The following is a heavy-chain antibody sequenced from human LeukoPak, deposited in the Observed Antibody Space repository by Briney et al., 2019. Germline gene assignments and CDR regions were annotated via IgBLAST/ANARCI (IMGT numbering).Heavy chain of an antibody. CDR3: ARDRSTADYYYMDV. V-gene: IGHV1-69*13. Sequence: GASVKVSCKASGGTFSSYAISWVRQATGQGLEWMGGIIPIFGTASYAQKFQGRVTITADESTSTAYMEPSSLRSEDTAVYYCARDRSTADYYYMDVWGKGTTVTVSS. J-gene: IGHJ6*03. D-gene: IGHD6-6*01. CDR1: GGTFSSYA. CDR2: IIPIFGTA.